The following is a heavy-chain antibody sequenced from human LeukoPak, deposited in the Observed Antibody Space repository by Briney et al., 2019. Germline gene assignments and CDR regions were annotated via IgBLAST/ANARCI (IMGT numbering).Heavy chain of an antibody. CDR2: ISSSGGST. D-gene: IGHD4-17*01. V-gene: IGHV3-23*01. CDR3: ARSAGLRCFDY. J-gene: IGHJ4*02. CDR1: GFTFSSYA. Sequence: GGSLRLSCVASGFTFSSYAMSWVRQAPGKGLEWVSGISSSGGSTYYADSVKGRFTISRDNSKDTLYLQMDSLRAEDTAVYYCARSAGLRCFDYWGLGILVTVSS.